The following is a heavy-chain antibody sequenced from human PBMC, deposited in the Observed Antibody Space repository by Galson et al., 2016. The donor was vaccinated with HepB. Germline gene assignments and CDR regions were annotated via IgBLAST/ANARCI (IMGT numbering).Heavy chain of an antibody. D-gene: IGHD2-15*01. J-gene: IGHJ6*02. CDR1: GFTFSDSA. CDR2: IRGEPDNYAT. CDR3: TRHGTDCDGGSCYGY. V-gene: IGHV3-73*01. Sequence: SLRLSCAASGFTFSDSAIHWVRQASGRGLEWVGRIRGEPDNYATAYAASVKGRFTISRDDSKNRAYLQMNSLKTEDTAVYYCTRHGTDCDGGSCYGYWGQGTTVTVSS.